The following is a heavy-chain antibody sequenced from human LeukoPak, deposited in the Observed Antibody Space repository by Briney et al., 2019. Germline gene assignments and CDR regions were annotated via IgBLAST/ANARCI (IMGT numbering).Heavy chain of an antibody. J-gene: IGHJ4*02. D-gene: IGHD3-3*01. V-gene: IGHV3-53*01. Sequence: TGGSLRLSCAASGFTVSSNYMSWVRQAPGKGLEWVSILFSDGTTYYADSVKGRFTISRDSSKNTMYLQMNNLRAEDTAVYYCAKSAIEYYDFWSGYYYFDYWGQGTLVTVSS. CDR2: LFSDGTT. CDR1: GFTVSSNY. CDR3: AKSAIEYYDFWSGYYYFDY.